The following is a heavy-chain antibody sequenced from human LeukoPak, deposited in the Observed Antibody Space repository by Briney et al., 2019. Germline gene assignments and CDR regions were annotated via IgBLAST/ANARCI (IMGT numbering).Heavy chain of an antibody. J-gene: IGHJ4*02. V-gene: IGHV5-10-1*01. CDR3: ARQGLLWFGELLPPFDY. Sequence: GASLRISCQGPGYSFTSYWISWVRQMPGKGLEWMGRIDPSDSYTNYSPSFQGHVTISADKSISTAYLQWSSLKASDTAMYYCARQGLLWFGELLPPFDYWGQGTLVTVSS. CDR1: GYSFTSYW. D-gene: IGHD3-10*01. CDR2: IDPSDSYT.